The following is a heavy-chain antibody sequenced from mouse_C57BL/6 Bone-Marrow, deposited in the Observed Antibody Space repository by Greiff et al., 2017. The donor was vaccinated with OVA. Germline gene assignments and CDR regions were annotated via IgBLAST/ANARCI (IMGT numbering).Heavy chain of an antibody. CDR2: INYDGSST. V-gene: IGHV5-16*01. CDR1: GFTFSDYY. Sequence: EVKLVESEGGLVQPGNSMKLSCTASGFTFSDYYMAWVRQVPEKGLEWVANINYDGSSTYYLDSLKSRFIFSRDNAKNILYLQMSSLKSEDTATYYCARSTGTSMDYWGQGTSVTVSS. J-gene: IGHJ4*01. CDR3: ARSTGTSMDY. D-gene: IGHD4-1*02.